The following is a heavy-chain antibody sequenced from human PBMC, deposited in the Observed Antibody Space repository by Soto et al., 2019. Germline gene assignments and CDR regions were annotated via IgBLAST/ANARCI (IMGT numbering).Heavy chain of an antibody. J-gene: IGHJ6*03. CDR2: INHSGST. CDR1: GGSFSGYY. Sequence: PSETLSLTCAVYGGSFSGYYWSWIRQPPGKGLEWIGEINHSGSTNYNPSLKSRVTISVDTSKNQFSLKLSSVTAADTAVYYCARTRGCSSTSCRYYYYYYFMDVCGKGTTVTVYS. CDR3: ARTRGCSSTSCRYYYYYYFMDV. D-gene: IGHD2-2*01. V-gene: IGHV4-34*01.